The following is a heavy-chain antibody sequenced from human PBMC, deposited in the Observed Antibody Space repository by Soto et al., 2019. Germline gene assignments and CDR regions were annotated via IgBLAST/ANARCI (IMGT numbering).Heavy chain of an antibody. Sequence: LSLTCTVSGGSISSGGYYWSWIRQHPGKGLEWIGYIYYSGSTYYNPSLKSRVTISVDTSKNQFSLKLSSVTAADTAVYYCARSGGDYSNYPSDYWGQGTLVTVSS. J-gene: IGHJ4*02. D-gene: IGHD4-4*01. V-gene: IGHV4-31*03. CDR3: ARSGGDYSNYPSDY. CDR1: GGSISSGGYY. CDR2: IYYSGST.